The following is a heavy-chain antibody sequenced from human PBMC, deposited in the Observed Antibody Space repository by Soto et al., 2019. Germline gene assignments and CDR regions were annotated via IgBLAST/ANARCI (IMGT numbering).Heavy chain of an antibody. CDR1: GGSILDSTYY. D-gene: IGHD3-10*01. CDR2: IYHGGAA. V-gene: IGHV4-39*01. J-gene: IGHJ6*02. Sequence: ASETMSLTCTVSGGSILDSTYYWAWNRQSPGKGLEWIGDIYHGGAAIYTPSLKSRVSISVDMSKSQFSLKLTSVTAEDTALYFCASSSFLRSGALFHGLDVWGQGTTVXVS. CDR3: ASSSFLRSGALFHGLDV.